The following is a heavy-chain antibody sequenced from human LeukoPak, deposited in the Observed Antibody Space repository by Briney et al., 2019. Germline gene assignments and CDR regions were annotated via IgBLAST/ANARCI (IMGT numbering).Heavy chain of an antibody. Sequence: GGSLRLSCAASGFTFSSYNMNWVRQAPGKGLEWVSTISGSGGSTYYADSVKGRFTISRDNAKNSLYLQMNSLRAEDTAVYYCAELGITMIGGVWGKGTTVTISS. CDR2: ISGSGGST. J-gene: IGHJ6*04. CDR1: GFTFSSYN. D-gene: IGHD3-10*02. V-gene: IGHV3-21*01. CDR3: AELGITMIGGV.